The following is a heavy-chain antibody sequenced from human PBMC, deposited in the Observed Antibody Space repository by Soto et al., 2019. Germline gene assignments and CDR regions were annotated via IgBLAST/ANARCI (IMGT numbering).Heavy chain of an antibody. V-gene: IGHV4-31*03. Sequence: QVQLQESGPGLVKPSQTLSLTCTVSGGSISSGGYYWSWIRQHPGKGLEWIGYIYYSGSTYYNPSPQGRGNISGNTSKDPVSPKLGPVAAADTAVYYCARSVFPWGQGTLVTVSS. CDR2: IYYSGST. CDR3: ARSVFP. J-gene: IGHJ5*02. CDR1: GGSISSGGYY.